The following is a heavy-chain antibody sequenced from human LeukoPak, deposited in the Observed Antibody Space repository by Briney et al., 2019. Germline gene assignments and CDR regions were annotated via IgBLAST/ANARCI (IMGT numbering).Heavy chain of an antibody. D-gene: IGHD6-6*01. CDR3: ARVLVAAHSYNWFDP. Sequence: GASVKVSCKASGYTFTDYYMHWVRQAPGQGREWMGWINPNNGGTNYAQMFQGRVTMTRDTSINTAYLELSRLRSGDTAVYYCARVLVAAHSYNWFDPWGQGTLVTVSS. CDR1: GYTFTDYY. J-gene: IGHJ5*02. V-gene: IGHV1-2*02. CDR2: INPNNGGT.